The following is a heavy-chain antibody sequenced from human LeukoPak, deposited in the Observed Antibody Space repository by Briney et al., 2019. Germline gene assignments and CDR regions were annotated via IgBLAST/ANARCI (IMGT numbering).Heavy chain of an antibody. CDR3: AREGITFGGVIDY. CDR2: IWYDGSNK. V-gene: IGHV3-33*01. CDR1: GFTFSSYG. J-gene: IGHJ4*02. D-gene: IGHD3-16*02. Sequence: PGRSLRLSCAASGFTFSSYGMHWVRQAPGKGLEWVAVIWYDGSNKYYADSVKGRFTISRDNSKNTLYLQMNSLRAEDTAVYYCAREGITFGGVIDYWGQGTLVTVPS.